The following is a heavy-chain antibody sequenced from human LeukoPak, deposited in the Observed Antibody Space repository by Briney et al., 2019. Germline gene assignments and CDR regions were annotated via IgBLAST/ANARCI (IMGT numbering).Heavy chain of an antibody. Sequence: PSQTLSLTCTVSGGSISSGDYYWSWIRQPPGKGLEWIGYIYYSGSTYYNPSLKSRVTISVDTSKNQFSLKLSSVTAADTAVYYCARVVVPAAPGNYYYYYGMDVWGQGTTVTVSS. CDR3: ARVVVPAAPGNYYYYYGMDV. CDR2: IYYSGST. J-gene: IGHJ6*02. D-gene: IGHD2-2*01. CDR1: GGSISSGDYY. V-gene: IGHV4-30-4*01.